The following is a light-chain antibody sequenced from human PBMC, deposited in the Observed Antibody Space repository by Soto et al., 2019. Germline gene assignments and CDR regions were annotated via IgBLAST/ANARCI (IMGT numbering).Light chain of an antibody. Sequence: EIELRQSPATLSLSPGETATLSFRASQNVDKFLAWYQQRPGQPPRLLIFDSSNRATGVPVRFSGSVSGTVFTLTIGSLETEDSAVYCCQQRKNWPPITFGQGTRLEI. CDR1: QNVDKF. J-gene: IGKJ5*01. V-gene: IGKV3-11*01. CDR2: DSS. CDR3: QQRKNWPPIT.